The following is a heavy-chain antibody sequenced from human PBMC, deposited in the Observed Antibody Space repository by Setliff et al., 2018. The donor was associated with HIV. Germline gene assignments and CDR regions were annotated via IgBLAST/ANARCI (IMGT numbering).Heavy chain of an antibody. CDR3: VRPRVFDSFDV. CDR2: INPNNGGT. J-gene: IGHJ3*01. CDR1: GFLVTGYN. Sequence: GASVKVSCKALGFLVTGYNVHWVRQAPGHGPEWLGRINPNNGGTNYAQKFQGRVIMSLDTSTSTVYLELKALTSDDTAVYYCVRPRVFDSFDVWGPGTMVTVSS. V-gene: IGHV1-2*06.